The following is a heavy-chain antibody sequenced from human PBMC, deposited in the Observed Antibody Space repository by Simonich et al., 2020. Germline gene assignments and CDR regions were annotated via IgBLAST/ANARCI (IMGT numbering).Heavy chain of an antibody. CDR2: IYYRGRT. D-gene: IGHD6-13*01. Sequence: QLQLQESGPGLVKPSETLSLTCTVSGGSISSSSYYWGWIRQPPGKGLEWIGSIYYRGRTYDNPSLKRRVTITVDTSKNQFSLKLSSVTAADTAVYYCARHAGFAFDIWGQGTMVTVSS. J-gene: IGHJ3*02. V-gene: IGHV4-39*01. CDR1: GGSISSSSYY. CDR3: ARHAGFAFDI.